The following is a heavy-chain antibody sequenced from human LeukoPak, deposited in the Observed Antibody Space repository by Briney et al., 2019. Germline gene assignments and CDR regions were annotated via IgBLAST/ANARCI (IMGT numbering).Heavy chain of an antibody. CDR3: ARDASTIYDSSPVDI. Sequence: ASVKVSCKVSGYTLTELSMHWVRQAPGKGLEWMGGFDPEDGETIYAQKFQGRVTMTEDTSTDTAYMELSSLRSDDTAVYYCARDASTIYDSSPVDIWGQGTMVTVSS. CDR2: FDPEDGET. CDR1: GYTLTELS. V-gene: IGHV1-24*01. J-gene: IGHJ3*02. D-gene: IGHD3-22*01.